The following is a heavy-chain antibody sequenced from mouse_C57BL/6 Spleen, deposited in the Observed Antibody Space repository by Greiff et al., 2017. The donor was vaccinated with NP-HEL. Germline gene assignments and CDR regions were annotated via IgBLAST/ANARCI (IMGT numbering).Heavy chain of an antibody. CDR1: GYTFTDYY. CDR3: ARDYGNYAMDY. V-gene: IGHV1-26*01. D-gene: IGHD2-1*01. J-gene: IGHJ4*01. CDR2: INPNNGGT. Sequence: VQLQQSGPELVKPGASVKISCKASGYTFTDYYMNWVKQSHGKSLEWIGDINPNNGGTSYNQKFKGKATLTVDKSSSTAYMELRSLTSEDSAVYYCARDYGNYAMDYWGQGTSVTVSS.